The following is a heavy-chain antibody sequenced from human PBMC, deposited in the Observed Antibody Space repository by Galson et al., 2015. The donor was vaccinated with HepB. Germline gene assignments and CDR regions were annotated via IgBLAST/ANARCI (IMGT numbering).Heavy chain of an antibody. D-gene: IGHD6-19*01. CDR3: AREEGGYSSGWYGIDY. V-gene: IGHV1-2*06. Sequence: SVKVSCKASGYTFTGYYMHWVRQAPGQGLEWMGRINPNSGGTNYAQKLQGRVTMTTDTSTSTAYMELRSLRSDDTAVYYCAREEGGYSSGWYGIDYWVQGTLVTVSS. J-gene: IGHJ4*02. CDR2: INPNSGGT. CDR1: GYTFTGYY.